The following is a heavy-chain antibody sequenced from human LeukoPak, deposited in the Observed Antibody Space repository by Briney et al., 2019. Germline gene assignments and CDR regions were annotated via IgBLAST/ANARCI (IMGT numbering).Heavy chain of an antibody. D-gene: IGHD3-3*01. CDR3: ARHPLEWDIMEKAFDI. CDR1: GGSISSSSYY. J-gene: IGHJ3*02. Sequence: SETLSLTCTVSGGSISSSSYYWGWIRQPPGKGLEWIGSIYYSGSTYYNPSLKSRVTISVDTSKNQFSLKLSSVTAADTAVYYYARHPLEWDIMEKAFDIWGQGTMVTVSS. CDR2: IYYSGST. V-gene: IGHV4-39*01.